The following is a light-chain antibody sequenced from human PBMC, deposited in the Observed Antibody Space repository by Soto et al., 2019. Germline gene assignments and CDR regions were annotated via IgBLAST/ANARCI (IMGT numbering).Light chain of an antibody. CDR2: EVS. V-gene: IGLV2-23*02. J-gene: IGLJ1*01. CDR3: CSYADTSNPLI. Sequence: ALTQPASVSGSPGQSITICTGTSSDVGSYNLVSWYQQHPGKAPKLMIYEVSKRPSGVSNRFSGSKSGNTASLTISGLQAEDEADYYCCSYADTSNPLIFGPGTEVTV. CDR1: SSDVGSYNL.